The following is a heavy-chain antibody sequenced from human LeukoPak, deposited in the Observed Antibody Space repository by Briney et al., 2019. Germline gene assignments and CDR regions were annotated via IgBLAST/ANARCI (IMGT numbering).Heavy chain of an antibody. CDR3: ASSGWREIDY. J-gene: IGHJ4*02. Sequence: TPSETLSLTCTVSGGSISSSSYYWGWIRQPPGKGLEWIGSIYYSGSTYYNPSLKSRVTISVDMSKNQFSLKLSPVTAADTAVYYCASSGWREIDYWGQGTLVTVSS. D-gene: IGHD6-19*01. CDR2: IYYSGST. CDR1: GGSISSSSYY. V-gene: IGHV4-39*01.